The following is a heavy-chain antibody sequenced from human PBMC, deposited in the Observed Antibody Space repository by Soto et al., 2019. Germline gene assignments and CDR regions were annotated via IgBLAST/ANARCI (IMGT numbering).Heavy chain of an antibody. CDR3: ARDPQAPYYYDSSGYAFDI. CDR1: GGSISSGGYY. V-gene: IGHV4-31*03. CDR2: IYYSGST. D-gene: IGHD3-22*01. J-gene: IGHJ3*02. Sequence: QVQLQESGPGLVKPSQTLSLTCTVSGGSISSGGYYWSWIRQHPGKGLEWIGYIYYSGSTYYNPSLKSRVTISVDTSKNQFSLKLSSVTAADTAVYYCARDPQAPYYYDSSGYAFDIWGQGTMVTVSS.